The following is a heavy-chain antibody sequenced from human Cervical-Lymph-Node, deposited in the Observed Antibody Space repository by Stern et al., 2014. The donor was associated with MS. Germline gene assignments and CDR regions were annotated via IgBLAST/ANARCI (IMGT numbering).Heavy chain of an antibody. CDR3: ARDMTTVTAFDY. CDR1: GFTFSNYG. Sequence: VQLLESGGGVVQPGRSLRLSCVVSGFTFSNYGMHWVRQAPGKGLEWVAIISYNGNLKYYSDSVKGRFTISRDKSKTTLYLEMNSLIGEDTAVYYCARDMTTVTAFDYWGQGTPVTVSS. J-gene: IGHJ4*02. CDR2: ISYNGNLK. V-gene: IGHV3-30*03. D-gene: IGHD4-17*01.